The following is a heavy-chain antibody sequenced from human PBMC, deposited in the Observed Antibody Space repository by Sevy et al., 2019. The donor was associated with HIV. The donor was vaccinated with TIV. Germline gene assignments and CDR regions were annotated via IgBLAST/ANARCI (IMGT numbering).Heavy chain of an antibody. CDR2: FDPEDGET. V-gene: IGHV1-24*01. CDR3: ATTKDYYESSGSPFDY. D-gene: IGHD3-22*01. J-gene: IGHJ4*02. CDR1: GYTLTELS. Sequence: ASVKVSCKVSGYTLTELSIHWVRQGPGKGLEWMGSFDPEDGETIYAQRFQGRVTMTEDTSTDTAHMELRSLKSEDTAVYYCATTKDYYESSGSPFDYWGQGTLVTVSS.